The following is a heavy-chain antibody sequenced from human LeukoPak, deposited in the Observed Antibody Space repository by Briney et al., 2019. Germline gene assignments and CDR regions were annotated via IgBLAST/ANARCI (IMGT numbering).Heavy chain of an antibody. CDR1: GFTFSSYA. D-gene: IGHD6-13*01. Sequence: PGGSLRLPCAASGFTFSSYAMHWVRQAPGKGLEYVSAISSNGGSTYYANSVKGRFTISRDNSKNTLYLQMGSLRAEDMAVYYCARGRSWGDYWGQGTLVTVSS. CDR2: ISSNGGST. V-gene: IGHV3-64*01. J-gene: IGHJ4*02. CDR3: ARGRSWGDY.